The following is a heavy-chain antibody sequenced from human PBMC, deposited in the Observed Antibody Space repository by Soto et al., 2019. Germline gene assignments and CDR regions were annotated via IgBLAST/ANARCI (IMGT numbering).Heavy chain of an antibody. Sequence: ASVKVSCKASGYTFTSYGISWVRQAPGQGLEWMGWISAYNGNTNYAQKLQGRVTMTTDTSTSTAYMELRSLRSDDTAVFYCARDFFPYCNSTSCQVVFWGQGSLVPVSS. CDR1: GYTFTSYG. CDR2: ISAYNGNT. D-gene: IGHD2-2*01. CDR3: ARDFFPYCNSTSCQVVF. V-gene: IGHV1-18*01. J-gene: IGHJ1*01.